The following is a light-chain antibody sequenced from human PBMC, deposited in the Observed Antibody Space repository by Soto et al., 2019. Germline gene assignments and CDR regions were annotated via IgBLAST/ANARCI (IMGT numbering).Light chain of an antibody. CDR3: QQYGTSPPT. Sequence: ELLLTQSPVTLSLSPGERATLSCRASQSVSSTYLAWYQQKPGQAPRLLIFGASSRATGIPDRFSGSGSGTDFTLTISRLEPEDFAEYYCQQYGTSPPTFGQGTKVDIK. J-gene: IGKJ1*01. V-gene: IGKV3-20*01. CDR2: GAS. CDR1: QSVSSTY.